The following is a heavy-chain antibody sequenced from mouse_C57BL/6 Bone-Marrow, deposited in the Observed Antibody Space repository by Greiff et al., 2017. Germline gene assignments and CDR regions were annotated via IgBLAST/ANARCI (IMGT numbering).Heavy chain of an antibody. J-gene: IGHJ2*01. V-gene: IGHV5-6*01. D-gene: IGHD1-1*01. CDR1: GFTFSSSG. Sequence: EVKVVESGGDLVKPGGSLKLSCAASGFTFSSSGMSWVRQTPDKRLEWVATISSGGSYTYYPDSVKGRFTISRDNAKNTLYLQMSSLKSEDTAMYYCARHGTTVVATDYWGQGTTLTVSS. CDR2: ISSGGSYT. CDR3: ARHGTTVVATDY.